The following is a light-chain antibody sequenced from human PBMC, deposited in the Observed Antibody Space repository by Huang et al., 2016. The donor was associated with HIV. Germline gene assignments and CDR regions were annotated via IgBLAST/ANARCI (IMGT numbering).Light chain of an antibody. Sequence: AIQMTQSPSSLSASVGDRVTITCRASQDIRNDLGWYQQRPGRDPKLLIYAAFNLQRGVPSRCSGSGSGTDFTLTISDLQPEDFATYYCLQDYNYPHTFGQGTKLEI. CDR3: LQDYNYPHT. V-gene: IGKV1-6*01. J-gene: IGKJ2*01. CDR2: AAF. CDR1: QDIRND.